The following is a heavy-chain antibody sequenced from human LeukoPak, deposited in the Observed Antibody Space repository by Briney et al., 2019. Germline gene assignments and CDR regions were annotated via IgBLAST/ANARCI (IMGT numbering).Heavy chain of an antibody. V-gene: IGHV3-48*03. D-gene: IGHD3-10*02. CDR3: AELGITMIGGV. CDR2: ISSSGSTI. Sequence: GGSLRLSCAASGFTFSSYEMTWVRQAPGKGLEGVSYISSSGSTIYYADSVKGRFTISRDNTKNSLYLQMNSLRAEDTAVYYCAELGITMIGGVWGKGTTVTISS. CDR1: GFTFSSYE. J-gene: IGHJ6*04.